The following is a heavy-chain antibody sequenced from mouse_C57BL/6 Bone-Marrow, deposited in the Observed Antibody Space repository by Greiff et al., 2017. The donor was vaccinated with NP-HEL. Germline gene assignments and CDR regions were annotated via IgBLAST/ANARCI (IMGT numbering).Heavy chain of an antibody. Sequence: DVKLVESGGGLVQPGGSLKLSCAASGFTFSDYYMYWVRQTPEKRLEWVAYISNGGGSTYYPDTVKGRFTISRDNAKNTLYLQMSRLKSEDTAMYYCARHNYGNFYFDYWGQGTTLTVSS. J-gene: IGHJ2*01. D-gene: IGHD2-1*01. CDR3: ARHNYGNFYFDY. CDR1: GFTFSDYY. CDR2: ISNGGGST. V-gene: IGHV5-12*01.